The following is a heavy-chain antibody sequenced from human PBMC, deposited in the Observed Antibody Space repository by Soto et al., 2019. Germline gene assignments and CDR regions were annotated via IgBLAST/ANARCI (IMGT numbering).Heavy chain of an antibody. CDR1: GYIFTSWR. Sequence: QIQLLQSGTEAKKPGASVRVSCKASGYIFTSWRITWVRQAPGQGLEYMGWINPYNGKTNYAQKFQGRVTMTTDTSTNTSYMELGSLRSDDTALYYCARESGGLDPWCQGDLVTVSS. CDR2: INPYNGKT. CDR3: ARESGGLDP. V-gene: IGHV1-18*01. J-gene: IGHJ5*02.